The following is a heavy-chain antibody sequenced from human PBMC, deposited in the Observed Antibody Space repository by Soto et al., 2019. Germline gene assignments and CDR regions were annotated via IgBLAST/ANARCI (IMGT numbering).Heavy chain of an antibody. CDR3: ASDLSGRADV. J-gene: IGHJ6*02. D-gene: IGHD3-10*01. Sequence: EVQLVESGGGLVRPGGSLRLSCAAPGFTLSGSWWHGVPKAPGKGLLWVPPRNEDGGTTDYGDPVKGRFTTSRDNAKNTLYLQMNSRRVEDTAVYYCASDLSGRADVWGQGTTVTVSS. CDR2: RNEDGGTT. CDR1: GFTLSGSW. V-gene: IGHV3-74*02.